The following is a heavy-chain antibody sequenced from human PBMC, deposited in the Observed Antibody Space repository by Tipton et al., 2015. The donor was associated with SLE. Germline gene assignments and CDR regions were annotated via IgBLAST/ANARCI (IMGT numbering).Heavy chain of an antibody. D-gene: IGHD4-17*01. V-gene: IGHV4-39*07. CDR1: GGSFSSYY. CDR2: IYYSGST. CDR3: ARAPHDYGDYYMDV. J-gene: IGHJ6*03. Sequence: TLSLTCAVYGGSFSSYYWGWIRQPPGKGLEWIGSIYYSGSTYYNPSLKSRVTISVDTSKNQFSLKLSSVTAADTAVYYCARAPHDYGDYYMDVWGKGTTVTVSS.